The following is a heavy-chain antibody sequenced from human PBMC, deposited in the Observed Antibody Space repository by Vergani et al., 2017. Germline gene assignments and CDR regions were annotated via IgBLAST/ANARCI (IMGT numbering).Heavy chain of an antibody. V-gene: IGHV3-30*03. CDR1: GFTFSSYG. Sequence: QVQLVESGGGVVQPGRSLRLSCAASGFTFSSYGMHWVRQAPGKGLEWVAVISYDGSNKYYADSVKGRFTISRDNSKNTLYLQMNSLRAEDTAVYYCARVRGYSNYALYYYYGMDVWGQGTTVTVSS. D-gene: IGHD4-11*01. CDR3: ARVRGYSNYALYYYYGMDV. J-gene: IGHJ6*02. CDR2: ISYDGSNK.